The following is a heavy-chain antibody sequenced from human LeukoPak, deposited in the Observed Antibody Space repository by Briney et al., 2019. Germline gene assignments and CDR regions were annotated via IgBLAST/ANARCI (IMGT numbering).Heavy chain of an antibody. CDR1: GYSFPSHD. V-gene: IGHV1-46*01. Sequence: VNETFQASGYSFPSHDMLLVLHSPGQGLEWMGIINPSGDSTSYAQQFQGRVTMTRDTYTSKVYMELSSLRSEDTDVYYCASVLYCGDDAYSARYFFDYWGQGTLVTVSS. J-gene: IGHJ4*02. CDR2: INPSGDST. CDR3: ASVLYCGDDAYSARYFFDY. D-gene: IGHD2-21*02.